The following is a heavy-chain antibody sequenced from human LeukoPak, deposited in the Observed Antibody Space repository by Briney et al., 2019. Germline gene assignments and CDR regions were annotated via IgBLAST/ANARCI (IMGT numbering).Heavy chain of an antibody. V-gene: IGHV5-51*01. CDR2: IYPGDSDT. J-gene: IGHJ3*02. D-gene: IGHD3-10*01. CDR3: ARPHYYYGSGSYDAFDI. Sequence: GESLKISCKGSGYSFTSYWIGWVRQMPGKGLEWMGIIYPGDSDTRYSPSFQGQVTISADKSISTAYLQWSSLKASDTAMYYCARPHYYYGSGSYDAFDIWGQGTTVTVSS. CDR1: GYSFTSYW.